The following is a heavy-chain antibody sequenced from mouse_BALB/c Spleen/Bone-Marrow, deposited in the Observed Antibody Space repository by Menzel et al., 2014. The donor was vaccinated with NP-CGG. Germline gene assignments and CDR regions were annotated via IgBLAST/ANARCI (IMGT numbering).Heavy chain of an antibody. CDR1: GYTFTEYT. J-gene: IGHJ2*01. D-gene: IGHD1-2*01. Sequence: QVQLKDSGAELVKPGASVKLSCKASGYTFTEYTIHWVKQRSGQGLEWIGWFYPGSGSIKYNGKFKDKATLTADKSSSTVYMDFSRLPPEASAFYFCERHGHYYVYYFDYWAQGTPLTVSS. CDR3: ERHGHYYVYYFDY. V-gene: IGHV1-62-2*01. CDR2: FYPGSGSI.